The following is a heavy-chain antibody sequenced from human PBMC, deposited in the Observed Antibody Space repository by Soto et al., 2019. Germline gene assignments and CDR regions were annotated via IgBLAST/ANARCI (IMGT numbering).Heavy chain of an antibody. J-gene: IGHJ6*02. CDR1: GYTFTSYD. CDR2: ISAYNGNT. D-gene: IGHD1-1*01. CDR3: GSWLKEGGIGGNYYYGMDV. Sequence: GASVKVSCKASGYTFTSYDINWVRQATGQRLEWMGWISAYNGNTNYAQKLQGRVTMTTDTPTSTAYMELSSLRSDDTAVYYCGSWLKEGGIGGNYYYGMDVWGQGATVTVSS. V-gene: IGHV1-18*01.